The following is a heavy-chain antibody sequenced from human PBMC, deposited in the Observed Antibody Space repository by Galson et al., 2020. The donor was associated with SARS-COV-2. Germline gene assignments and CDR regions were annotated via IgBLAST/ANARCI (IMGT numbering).Heavy chain of an antibody. Sequence: ASVKVSCKTSGYIFSDYYLFWVRQAPGQGLEWVGWINPKTGGTNYAQKFQGRVTMTRDTSISTAYMELTRLKSDDTAIYYCARGHKVQWLDGAFDYWGQGALVAISS. CDR1: GYIFSDYY. J-gene: IGHJ4*02. CDR2: INPKTGGT. V-gene: IGHV1-2*02. D-gene: IGHD6-19*01. CDR3: ARGHKVQWLDGAFDY.